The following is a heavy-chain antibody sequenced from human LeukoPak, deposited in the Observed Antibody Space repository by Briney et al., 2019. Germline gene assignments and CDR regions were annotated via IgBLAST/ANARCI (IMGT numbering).Heavy chain of an antibody. D-gene: IGHD3-22*01. CDR2: IYYNGRP. J-gene: IGHJ6*02. CDR3: ARDTYYYDSSGYSDGGNYYYGMDV. CDR1: GDSRRSSPYY. V-gene: IGHV4-39*07. Sequence: SETLSLTCTVSGDSRRSSPYYWGWIRQPPGKGLEWVGCIYYNGRPYYNPSLKSRVTMSADTAKNQFSQKLSSVTAADTAVYYCARDTYYYDSSGYSDGGNYYYGMDVWGQGTTVTVSS.